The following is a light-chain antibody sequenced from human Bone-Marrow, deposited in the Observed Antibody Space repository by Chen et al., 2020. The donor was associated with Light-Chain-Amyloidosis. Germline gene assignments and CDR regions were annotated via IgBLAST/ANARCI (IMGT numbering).Light chain of an antibody. CDR1: SSDVGGYNY. CDR3: SSYTSSSTLVV. Sequence: QSALTQPASVSVSPGQSITISCTGTSSDVGGYNYFSWYQQHPGKAPKLMIYDVSNRPSGVSNRFSGSKSGNTASLTISGLQAEDEADYYCSSYTSSSTLVVFGGGTKLTVL. J-gene: IGLJ2*01. CDR2: DVS. V-gene: IGLV2-14*03.